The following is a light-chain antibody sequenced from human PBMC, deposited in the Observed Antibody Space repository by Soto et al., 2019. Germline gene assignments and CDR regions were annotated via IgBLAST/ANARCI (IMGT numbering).Light chain of an antibody. J-gene: IGKJ1*01. CDR2: GAS. Sequence: ESVLTQSPGTLSLSPGEKATLSCRASQSVSSSYLAWYQQKPGQAPRLLIYGASSRATGIPDRFSGSGSGTDFTLTVSGLEPEDFAVYYCHQFGSSSWTFGQGTKLEIK. V-gene: IGKV3-20*01. CDR3: HQFGSSSWT. CDR1: QSVSSSY.